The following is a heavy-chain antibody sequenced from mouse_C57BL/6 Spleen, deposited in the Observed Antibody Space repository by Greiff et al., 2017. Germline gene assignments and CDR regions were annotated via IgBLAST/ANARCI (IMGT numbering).Heavy chain of an antibody. Sequence: EVKVVESGGGLVKPGGSLKLSCAASGFTFSSYTMSWVRQTPEKRLEWVATISGGGGNTYYPDSVKGRFTISRDNAKNTLYLQMSSLRSEDTALYYWARQGYGTHYFDYWGQGTTLTVSS. CDR1: GFTFSSYT. CDR2: ISGGGGNT. CDR3: ARQGYGTHYFDY. D-gene: IGHD1-1*01. V-gene: IGHV5-9*01. J-gene: IGHJ2*01.